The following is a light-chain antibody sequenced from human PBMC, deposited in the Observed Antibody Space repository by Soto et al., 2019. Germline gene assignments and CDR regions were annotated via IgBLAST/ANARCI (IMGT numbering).Light chain of an antibody. Sequence: EIVLTQSPGTLYLSPWERATLSCRASQSVSSSYLAWYHQKPGQAPRILIYGASSRATGIPDRFSGSGSGTDFTLTISRLEPEDFAVYYCQQYGSSSYTFGQGTKLEIK. CDR1: QSVSSSY. CDR2: GAS. V-gene: IGKV3-20*01. CDR3: QQYGSSSYT. J-gene: IGKJ2*01.